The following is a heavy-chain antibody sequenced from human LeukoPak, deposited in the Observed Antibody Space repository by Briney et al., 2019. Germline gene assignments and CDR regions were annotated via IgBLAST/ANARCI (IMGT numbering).Heavy chain of an antibody. CDR3: AKTGSFTYYYYMDV. Sequence: PGGSLRLSCEVSGFIFSYYGMNWVRQAPGKGLEWVSAISDSGDATYYADSVKGRFTISRDNSKSTLYLQMNSLRAEDTAVYYCAKTGSFTYYYYMDVWGKGTTVTVSS. D-gene: IGHD1-14*01. J-gene: IGHJ6*03. CDR2: ISDSGDAT. CDR1: GFIFSYYG. V-gene: IGHV3-23*01.